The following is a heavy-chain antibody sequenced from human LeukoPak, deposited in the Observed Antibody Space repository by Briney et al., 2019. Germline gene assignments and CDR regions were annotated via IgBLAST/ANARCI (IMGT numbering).Heavy chain of an antibody. D-gene: IGHD5-18*01. J-gene: IGHJ4*02. V-gene: IGHV4-31*11. CDR3: ASIDVDTAMEGYFSFDY. CDR1: GGSFSGYY. Sequence: SETLSLTCAVYGGSFSGYYWSWIRQHPGKGLEWIGYIYYSGSTYYNPSLKSRVTISVDTSKNQFSLKLSSVTAADTAVYYCASIDVDTAMEGYFSFDYWGQGTLVTVSS. CDR2: IYYSGST.